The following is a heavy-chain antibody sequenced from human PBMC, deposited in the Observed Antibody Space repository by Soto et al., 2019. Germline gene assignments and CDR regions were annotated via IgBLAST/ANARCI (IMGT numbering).Heavy chain of an antibody. Sequence: QVQLQESGPGLVKPSETLSLSCSVSGGSLTNHYWSWIRQPPGKGLEWIGYVFSTGVTHYNPSLESRVTMSVDTSKNQFSLKLNFVTTADTAVYFCARSSLEPTRRWFDPWGQGTLVTVSS. CDR3: ARSSLEPTRRWFDP. J-gene: IGHJ5*02. V-gene: IGHV4-59*11. CDR2: VFSTGVT. D-gene: IGHD6-6*01. CDR1: GGSLTNHY.